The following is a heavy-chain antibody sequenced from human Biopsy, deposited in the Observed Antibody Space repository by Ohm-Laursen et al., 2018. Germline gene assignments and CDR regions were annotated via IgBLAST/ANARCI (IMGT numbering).Heavy chain of an antibody. CDR2: INLMFGTA. J-gene: IGHJ4*01. CDR1: GGTFLNYA. CDR3: ARGPRSGCHSCFDF. V-gene: IGHV1-69*13. Sequence: SAKVSCKPSGGTFLNYAISSVRPAPVPRVLCMVGINLMFGTANSAQMFQGRVTNSADESTSTSCMELSSVTTEDKAIYYCARGPRSGCHSCFDFWGRGTLVTVSS. D-gene: IGHD1-26*01.